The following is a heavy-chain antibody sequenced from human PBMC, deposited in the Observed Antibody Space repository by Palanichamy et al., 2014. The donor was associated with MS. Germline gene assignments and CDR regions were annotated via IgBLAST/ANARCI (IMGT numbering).Heavy chain of an antibody. CDR3: VRAPYSSGWFVTYYFDY. CDR2: IYTSGST. J-gene: IGHJ4*02. D-gene: IGHD6-19*01. Sequence: QVQLQESGPGLVKPSQTLSLTCTVSGGSISSGSYYWSWIRQPAGKGLEWIGRIYTSGSTNYNPSLKSRVTISVDTSKNQSSLKLSSVTAADTAVYYCVRAPYSSGWFVTYYFDYWGQGTLVTVSS. CDR1: GGSISSGSYY. V-gene: IGHV4-61*02.